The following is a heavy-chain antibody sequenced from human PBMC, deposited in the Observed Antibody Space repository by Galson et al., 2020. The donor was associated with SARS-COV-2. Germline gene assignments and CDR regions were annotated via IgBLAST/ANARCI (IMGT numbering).Heavy chain of an antibody. J-gene: IGHJ4*02. CDR2: IVVGSGKP. D-gene: IGHD6-6*01. Sequence: SVKVSCKAYGFTFTTSAVQWVRQARGHRLEWIGWIVVGSGKPNYAQKFQARVSITRDMSTTKAYMELSSLRYEDTSVYYFAGFIARPAYWGQGTLVTVSS. V-gene: IGHV1-58*01. CDR3: AGFIARPAY. CDR1: GFTFTTSA.